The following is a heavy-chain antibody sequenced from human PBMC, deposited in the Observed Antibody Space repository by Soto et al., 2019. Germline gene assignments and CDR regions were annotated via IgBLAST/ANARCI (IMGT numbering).Heavy chain of an antibody. V-gene: IGHV4-39*01. J-gene: IGHJ4*02. D-gene: IGHD4-17*01. Sequence: SETRSLTCTVSGGSISSSSYYWGWIRQPPGKGLEWIGSIYYSGSTYYNPSLKSRVTISVDTSKNQFSLKLSSVTAADTAVYYCARQINGDYGPLDYWGQGTLVTVSS. CDR2: IYYSGST. CDR1: GGSISSSSYY. CDR3: ARQINGDYGPLDY.